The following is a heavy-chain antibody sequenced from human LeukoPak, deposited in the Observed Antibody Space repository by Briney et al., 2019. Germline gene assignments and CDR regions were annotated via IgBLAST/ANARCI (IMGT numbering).Heavy chain of an antibody. J-gene: IGHJ4*02. V-gene: IGHV3-48*01. Sequence: PGGSLRLSCAASGFTFSSYSMNWVRQAPGEGLEWVSYISSSSSTIYYADSVKGRFTISRDNAKNSLYLQMNSLRAEDTAVYYCARGSTGYCSSTSCEDYWGQGTLVTVSS. CDR3: ARGSTGYCSSTSCEDY. CDR2: ISSSSSTI. CDR1: GFTFSSYS. D-gene: IGHD2-2*01.